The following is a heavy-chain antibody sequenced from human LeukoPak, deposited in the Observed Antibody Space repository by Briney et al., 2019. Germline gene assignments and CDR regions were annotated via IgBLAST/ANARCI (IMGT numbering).Heavy chain of an antibody. D-gene: IGHD7-27*01. CDR1: EFTLSSYA. CDR3: AKDQTGLPAVNFDY. V-gene: IGHV3-23*01. J-gene: IGHJ4*02. CDR2: ISGSGGST. Sequence: GGSLRLSCAASEFTLSSYAMSWVRQAPGKGLEWVSAISGSGGSTYYADSVKGRFTISRDNSKNTLYLQMNSLRAEDTAVYYCAKDQTGLPAVNFDYWGQGTLVTVSS.